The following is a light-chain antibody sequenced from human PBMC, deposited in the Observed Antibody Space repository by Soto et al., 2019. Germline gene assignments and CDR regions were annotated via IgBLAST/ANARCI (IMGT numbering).Light chain of an antibody. Sequence: DIQMTQSPSSLSASVEDRVIIACRASQSISNHLNWYQQKPGKAPKLLISSASSLQSGVPTRFSGSGSGTGFTLTISSLQSEDFAVYYCQKYNSWPLNFGGGTKVDIK. V-gene: IGKV1-39*02. CDR2: SAS. CDR3: QKYNSWPLN. J-gene: IGKJ4*01. CDR1: QSISNH.